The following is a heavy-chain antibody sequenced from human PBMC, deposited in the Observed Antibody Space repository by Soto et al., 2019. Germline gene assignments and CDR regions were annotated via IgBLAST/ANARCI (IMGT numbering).Heavy chain of an antibody. D-gene: IGHD3-16*01. CDR1: AASITSYS. CDR2: ISYSGST. CDR3: ARYTGGLPIRLGELMGMDV. J-gene: IGHJ6*02. Sequence: SETLSLTCTVSAASITSYSWSWVRQPPRKGLEWIGYISYSGSTNYNPSLNSRVTISTHTSNNQFSLRLNSVTSEDTAVYYCARYTGGLPIRLGELMGMDVWGQGTTVTVSS. V-gene: IGHV4-59*01.